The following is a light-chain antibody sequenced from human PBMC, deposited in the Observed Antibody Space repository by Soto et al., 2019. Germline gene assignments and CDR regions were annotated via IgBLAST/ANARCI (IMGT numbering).Light chain of an antibody. CDR3: QQYGTSPIT. V-gene: IGKV3-20*01. CDR2: GAS. Sequence: EIVLTQSPGTLSLSPGERATLSCRASQSVSSSYLAWYQQKPGQAPRLLISGASSSATVIPDRFSGSGSGTDFTLTISRLEPEDFAVYYCQQYGTSPITFGQGTRLEIK. CDR1: QSVSSSY. J-gene: IGKJ5*01.